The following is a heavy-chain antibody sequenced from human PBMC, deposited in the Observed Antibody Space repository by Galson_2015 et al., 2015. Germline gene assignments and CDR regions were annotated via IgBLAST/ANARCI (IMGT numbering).Heavy chain of an antibody. CDR2: ISSSSTTI. CDR3: ARETDAIVTGNYPSCYSGMDV. Sequence: SLRLSCAASGFTFSSYSINWIRQAPGKGLEWVSYISSSSTTIYYADSVKGRFTISRDNAKNSLYLQMNSLRDEDTAVYYCARETDAIVTGNYPSCYSGMDVSGNGTAVTVSS. CDR1: GFTFSSYS. V-gene: IGHV3-48*02. J-gene: IGHJ6*04. D-gene: IGHD3-9*01.